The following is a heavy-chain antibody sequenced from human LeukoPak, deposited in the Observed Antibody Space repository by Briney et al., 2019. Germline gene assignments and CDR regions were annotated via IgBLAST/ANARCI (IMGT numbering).Heavy chain of an antibody. CDR2: ISGSGGST. CDR3: AKDSVARRLLLSVDY. CDR1: GFTFSSYA. Sequence: TGGSLRLSCAASGFTFSSYAMSWVRQAPGKGLEWVSAISGSGGSTYYADSVKGRFTISRDNSKNMLYLQMNSLRAEDTAVYYYAKDSVARRLLLSVDYWGQGTLVTVSS. V-gene: IGHV3-23*01. J-gene: IGHJ4*02. D-gene: IGHD2/OR15-2a*01.